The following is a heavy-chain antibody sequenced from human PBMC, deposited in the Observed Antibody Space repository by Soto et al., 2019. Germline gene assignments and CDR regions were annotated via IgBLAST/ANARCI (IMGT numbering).Heavy chain of an antibody. V-gene: IGHV3-30*18. D-gene: IGHD5-12*01. CDR3: ANVEAGEYSAPFDY. CDR1: GFTFSSYG. CDR2: ISYDGSNK. Sequence: QVQLVESGGGVVQPGRSLRLSCAASGFTFSSYGMHWVRQAPGKGLEWVAVISYDGSNKYYADSVKGRFTISRDNSKNTLYLQMNSLRAEDTAVYYCANVEAGEYSAPFDYWGQGTLVTVSS. J-gene: IGHJ4*02.